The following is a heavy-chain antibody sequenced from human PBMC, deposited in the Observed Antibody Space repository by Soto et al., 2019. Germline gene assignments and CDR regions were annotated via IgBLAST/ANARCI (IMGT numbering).Heavy chain of an antibody. CDR2: ISDDGSTI. D-gene: IGHD3-10*01. J-gene: IGHJ4*02. V-gene: IGHV3-74*01. Sequence: EVQLVGSGGGLVQPGGSLRLSCAASGFVLSMYWMHWVRQAPGKGLEWVSRISDDGSTIHYADSVKGRFSISRDNAQNILFLEMTALRDDDTAVYYCVRGPRPSSVGTGAFWGQGSPVTVSS. CDR1: GFVLSMYW. CDR3: VRGPRPSSVGTGAF.